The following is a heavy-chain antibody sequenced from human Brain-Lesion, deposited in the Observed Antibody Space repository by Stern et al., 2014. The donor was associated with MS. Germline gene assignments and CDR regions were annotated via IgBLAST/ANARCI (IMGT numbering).Heavy chain of an antibody. CDR2: INPNTGGT. Sequence: MQLGESGAEVKKPGASVKVSCKTSGYIFTGYYIHWVRQAPGQGLEWMAWINPNTGGTKYAQKFHGRVTMSRDTSISTAYVELSSLTSDDTAVYYCARDQRGITIFGVVTDYYYLGMDVWGQGTTVTVSS. V-gene: IGHV1-2*02. D-gene: IGHD3-3*01. CDR1: GYIFTGYY. J-gene: IGHJ6*02. CDR3: ARDQRGITIFGVVTDYYYLGMDV.